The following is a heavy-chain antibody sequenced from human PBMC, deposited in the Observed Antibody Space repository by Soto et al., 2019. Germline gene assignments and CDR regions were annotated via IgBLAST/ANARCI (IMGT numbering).Heavy chain of an antibody. CDR1: GFTFSSYA. Sequence: GGSLRLSCAASGFTFSSYAMSWVRQAPGKGLEWVSAISGSGGSTYYADSVKGRFTISRDNSKNTLYLQMNSLRAEDTAVYYCAKDSLSLGYCSGGSCPNSDYWGQGTLVTVSS. D-gene: IGHD2-15*01. V-gene: IGHV3-23*01. CDR2: ISGSGGST. CDR3: AKDSLSLGYCSGGSCPNSDY. J-gene: IGHJ4*02.